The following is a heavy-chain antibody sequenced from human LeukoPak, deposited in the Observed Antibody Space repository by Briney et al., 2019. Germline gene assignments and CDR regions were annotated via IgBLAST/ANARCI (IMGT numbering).Heavy chain of an antibody. Sequence: GESLKISCKGSGYSFTSYWIGWVRQMPGKGLEWMGIIYPGDSDTRYSPSFQGQVTISADKSINTAYVQWSSLKASDTAMYYCARRVVNNRNWYFNLWGRGTLVTVSS. CDR2: IYPGDSDT. CDR1: GYSFTSYW. D-gene: IGHD4-23*01. CDR3: ARRVVNNRNWYFNL. J-gene: IGHJ2*01. V-gene: IGHV5-51*01.